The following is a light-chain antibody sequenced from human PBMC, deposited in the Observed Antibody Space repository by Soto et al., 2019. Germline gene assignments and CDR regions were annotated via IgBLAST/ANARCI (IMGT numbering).Light chain of an antibody. J-gene: IGLJ2*01. CDR1: SSNIGAGYD. Sequence: QSALTQPPSVPGAPGQRVTISCTGSSSNIGAGYDVHWYQQLPGTAPKLLIYGNSNRPSGVPDRFSGSKSGTSASLAITGLQAEDEADYYCQSYDSSLSGSVFGGGTELTVL. V-gene: IGLV1-40*01. CDR3: QSYDSSLSGSV. CDR2: GNS.